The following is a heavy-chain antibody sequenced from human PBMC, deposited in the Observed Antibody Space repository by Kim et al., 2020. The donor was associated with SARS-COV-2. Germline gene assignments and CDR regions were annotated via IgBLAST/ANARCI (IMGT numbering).Heavy chain of an antibody. CDR3: AGEGVAVTAVAAF. CDR2: ISNSGGPI. V-gene: IGHV3-11*01. D-gene: IGHD2-21*02. Sequence: GGSLRLSCAASGFIFSDYYMSWIRQAPGKGLEWLSYISNSGGPIYYAASVKGRFTISRDNPKSTLYLEMNSLRVDDTAVYYCAGEGVAVTAVAAFWGQGT. CDR1: GFIFSDYY. J-gene: IGHJ4*02.